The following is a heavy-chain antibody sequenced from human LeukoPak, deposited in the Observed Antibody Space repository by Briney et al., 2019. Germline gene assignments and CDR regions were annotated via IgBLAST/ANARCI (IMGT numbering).Heavy chain of an antibody. CDR2: ISYDGSNK. CDR1: GFTFSSYA. Sequence: PGGSLRLSCAASGFTFSSYAMHWVRQAPGKGLEWVAVISYDGSNKYYADSVKGRFTISRDNSKNTLYLQMNSLRAEDTAVYYCARGRVKYYFDYWGQGTLVAVSS. V-gene: IGHV3-30*01. CDR3: ARGRVKYYFDY. D-gene: IGHD4-23*01. J-gene: IGHJ4*02.